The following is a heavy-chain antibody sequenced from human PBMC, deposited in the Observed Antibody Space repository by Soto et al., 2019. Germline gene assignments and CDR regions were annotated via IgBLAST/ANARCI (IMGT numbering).Heavy chain of an antibody. Sequence: VGSLRLSCAASGFTFSSYWMSWVRQAPGKGLEWVANIKQDGSEKYYVDSVKGRFTISRDNAKNSLYLQMNSLRAEDTAVYYCARSVLLEWFYYYYGMDVWGQGTTVTVSS. CDR2: IKQDGSEK. CDR1: GFTFSSYW. D-gene: IGHD3-3*01. J-gene: IGHJ6*02. V-gene: IGHV3-7*01. CDR3: ARSVLLEWFYYYYGMDV.